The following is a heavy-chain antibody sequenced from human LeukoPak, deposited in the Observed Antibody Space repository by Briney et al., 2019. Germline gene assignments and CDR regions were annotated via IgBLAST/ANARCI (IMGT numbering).Heavy chain of an antibody. CDR2: ISAYNGNT. CDR3: ARVYAAVDWFDP. D-gene: IGHD3-16*01. V-gene: IGHV1-18*01. J-gene: IGHJ5*02. CDR1: GYTFTSYD. Sequence: ASVKVSCKASGYTFTSYDINWVRQAPGQGLEWMGWISAYNGNTNYAQKLQGRVTMTTDTSTSTAYMELRSLRSDDTAVYYCARVYAAVDWFDPWGQGTLVTVSS.